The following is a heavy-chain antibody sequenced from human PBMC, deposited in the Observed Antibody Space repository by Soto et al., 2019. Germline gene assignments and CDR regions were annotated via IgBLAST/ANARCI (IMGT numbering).Heavy chain of an antibody. CDR2: VYNSGST. D-gene: IGHD6-13*01. Sequence: SETLSLTCTVSGGSISSNYWTWIRQPPGKGLEWIGYVYNSGSTNYNPSLKSRVTISEDTSKSQFSLKVNSMTAADAAVYYCARYRREAVAGYTLDNWGQGILVTVSS. CDR3: ARYRREAVAGYTLDN. J-gene: IGHJ4*02. V-gene: IGHV4-59*01. CDR1: GGSISSNY.